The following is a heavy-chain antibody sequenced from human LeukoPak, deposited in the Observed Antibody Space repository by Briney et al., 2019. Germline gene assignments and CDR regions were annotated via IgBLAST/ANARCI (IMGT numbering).Heavy chain of an antibody. CDR2: IRYDGSNK. CDR1: GFPFSDYG. D-gene: IGHD6-19*01. J-gene: IGHJ5*02. Sequence: GSLRISCTASGFPFSDYGMHWVRQAPGRGLEWLAFIRYDGSNKYHADSVKGRFIISRDNSKNTLYLQMNSLRGEDTATYYCVRDSGYNWFDPWGQGTLVTVSS. CDR3: VRDSGYNWFDP. V-gene: IGHV3-30*02.